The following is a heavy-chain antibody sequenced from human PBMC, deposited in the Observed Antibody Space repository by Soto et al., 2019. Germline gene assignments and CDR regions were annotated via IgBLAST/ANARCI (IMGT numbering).Heavy chain of an antibody. CDR1: GYTFTSYG. V-gene: IGHV1-18*04. J-gene: IGHJ4*02. CDR2: ISAYNGNT. CDR3: AGDNGMVRGVIKPHFDY. D-gene: IGHD3-10*01. Sequence: QVQLVQSGAEVKKPGASVKVSCKASGYTFTSYGISWVRQAPGQGLEWMGWISAYNGNTNYAQKLQGRVTMTTDTSTSRGYMELRSLRSDDTAVYYCAGDNGMVRGVIKPHFDYWGQGTLVTVSS.